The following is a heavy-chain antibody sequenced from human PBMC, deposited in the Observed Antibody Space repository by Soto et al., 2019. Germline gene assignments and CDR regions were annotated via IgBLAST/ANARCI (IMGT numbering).Heavy chain of an antibody. CDR2: IWYDGSNK. CDR1: GFTFSSYG. Sequence: GGSLRLSCAASGFTFSSYGMHWVRQALGKGLEWVAVIWYDGSNKYYADSVKGRFTISRDNSKNTLYLQMNSLRAEDTAVYYCARESRVAATFHYYYGMDVWGQGTTVTVSS. J-gene: IGHJ6*02. V-gene: IGHV3-33*01. D-gene: IGHD2-15*01. CDR3: ARESRVAATFHYYYGMDV.